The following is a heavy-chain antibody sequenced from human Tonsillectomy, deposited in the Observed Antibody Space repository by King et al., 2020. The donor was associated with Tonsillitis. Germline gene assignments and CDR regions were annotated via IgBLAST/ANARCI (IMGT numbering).Heavy chain of an antibody. CDR2: ISDDGSND. J-gene: IGHJ4*02. CDR1: GFTFWNHA. Sequence: VQLVEAGGGVVQPGGSVRLSCAASGFTFWNHAMHWVRQAPGKGLKWVAVISDDGSNDFYAHSVKGRFTISTDNSKMYLQMNSLRPEDTAVFYCARDSRRRIAVAAATFDVWGQGALVIVSS. CDR3: ARDSRRRIAVAAATFDV. V-gene: IGHV3-30*01. D-gene: IGHD6-19*01.